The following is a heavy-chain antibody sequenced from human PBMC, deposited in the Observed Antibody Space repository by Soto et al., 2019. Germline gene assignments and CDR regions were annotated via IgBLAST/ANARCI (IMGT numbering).Heavy chain of an antibody. Sequence: ASVKVSCKASGGTFSSYTISWVRQAPGQGLEWMGWISAYNGNTNYAQKLQGRVTMTTDTSTSTAYMELRSLRSDDTAVYYCARVEVLRYFDWETRYYGMDVWGQGTTVTVSS. D-gene: IGHD3-9*01. CDR3: ARVEVLRYFDWETRYYGMDV. CDR1: GGTFSSYT. CDR2: ISAYNGNT. J-gene: IGHJ6*02. V-gene: IGHV1-18*01.